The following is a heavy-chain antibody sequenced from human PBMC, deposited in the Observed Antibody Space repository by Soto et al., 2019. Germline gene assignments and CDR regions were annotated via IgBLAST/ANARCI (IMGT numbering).Heavy chain of an antibody. CDR1: GFTCSNYA. Sequence: HPWGSLRLSCAASGFTCSNYAMSWVRQAPGKGLEWVSTISGSGGSTYYADSVKGRFTISRDTSQNTLYLQMNSLTNEDTAVYYCAKDLMVRTGRLDYWGQGTLVTVSS. V-gene: IGHV3-23*01. CDR3: AKDLMVRTGRLDY. CDR2: ISGSGGST. J-gene: IGHJ4*02. D-gene: IGHD3-10*01.